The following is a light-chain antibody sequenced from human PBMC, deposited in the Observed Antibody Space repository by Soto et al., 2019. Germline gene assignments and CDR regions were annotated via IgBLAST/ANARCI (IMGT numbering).Light chain of an antibody. Sequence: DIQMTQSPSTLSASVGDRVIITCRASQSISIWLAWYQQKPGKAPKLLIYEASSLESGVPSRFSGSGSGTDFTLTITSLQPDDFATYYCQHYNNYGVTFGQGTKLDIK. V-gene: IGKV1-5*03. J-gene: IGKJ2*01. CDR3: QHYNNYGVT. CDR1: QSISIW. CDR2: EAS.